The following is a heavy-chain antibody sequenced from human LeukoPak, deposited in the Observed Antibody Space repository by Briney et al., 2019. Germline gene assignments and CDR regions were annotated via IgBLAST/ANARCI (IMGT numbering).Heavy chain of an antibody. J-gene: IGHJ5*02. CDR3: ARFGCQVAGDPFCNWFDP. Sequence: SETLSLTCAVYGGSFSGYYWSWIRQPPGKGLEWIGEINHSGSTNYNPSLKSRVTISVDTSKNQFSLKLSSVTAADTAVYYCARFGCQVAGDPFCNWFDPWGQGTLVTVSS. CDR1: GGSFSGYY. D-gene: IGHD6-19*01. V-gene: IGHV4-34*01. CDR2: INHSGST.